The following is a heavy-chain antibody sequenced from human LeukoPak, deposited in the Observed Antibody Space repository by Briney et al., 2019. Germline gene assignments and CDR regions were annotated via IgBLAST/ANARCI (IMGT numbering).Heavy chain of an antibody. V-gene: IGHV5-51*01. CDR3: ARLSNWHYTIEQLSLDY. J-gene: IGHJ4*02. CDR1: GYSFTSYW. Sequence: GESLKISCKGSGYSFTSYWIGWVRQMPGKGLEWMGIIYPGHSDTRYSPSFQGQVTISADISISTAYLQWSSLKASDTAMYYCARLSNWHYTIEQLSLDYWGQGTLVTVSS. D-gene: IGHD3-9*01. CDR2: IYPGHSDT.